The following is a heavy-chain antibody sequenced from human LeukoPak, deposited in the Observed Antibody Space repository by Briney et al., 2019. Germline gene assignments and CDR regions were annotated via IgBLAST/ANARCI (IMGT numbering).Heavy chain of an antibody. Sequence: GGSLRLSCAAPGFTFSGSAMHWVRQAPGKGLEWVAFIRYDGNNKYYADSVKGRFTISRDNSKNTVYLQMHSLKTEDTAVYYCAKDYDSSGPDYWGQGTLVTVSS. CDR1: GFTFSGSA. V-gene: IGHV3-30*02. J-gene: IGHJ4*02. D-gene: IGHD3-22*01. CDR2: IRYDGNNK. CDR3: AKDYDSSGPDY.